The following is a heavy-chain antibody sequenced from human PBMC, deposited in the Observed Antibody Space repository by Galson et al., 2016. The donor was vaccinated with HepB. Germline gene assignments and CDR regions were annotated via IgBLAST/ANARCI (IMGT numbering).Heavy chain of an antibody. J-gene: IGHJ6*03. Sequence: SLRLSCAASGFTFRSSGMSWVRQAPGKGLEWVSGIRDTAGSTHYADSVTGRFTISRDNSKNTLYLQMNSLRVEDTAVYYCAKGGGAQLGRNSYLYFYHYMEVWGTGTTVTVSS. CDR2: IRDTAGST. D-gene: IGHD1-1*01. V-gene: IGHV3-23*01. CDR3: AKGGGAQLGRNSYLYFYHYMEV. CDR1: GFTFRSSG.